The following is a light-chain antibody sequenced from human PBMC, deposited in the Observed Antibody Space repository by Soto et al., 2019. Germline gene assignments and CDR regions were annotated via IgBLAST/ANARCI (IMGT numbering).Light chain of an antibody. CDR2: AAS. Sequence: DVQMTQSPSSLSASVGDRVTITCRASQDINSWLAWYQQKPGNAPKSLIYAASSLQTGVPSRFSVSASGTHFTLTISNLQPEDSATYYCQQYNIYPLTFGGGTKVEIK. V-gene: IGKV1D-16*01. CDR3: QQYNIYPLT. CDR1: QDINSW. J-gene: IGKJ4*01.